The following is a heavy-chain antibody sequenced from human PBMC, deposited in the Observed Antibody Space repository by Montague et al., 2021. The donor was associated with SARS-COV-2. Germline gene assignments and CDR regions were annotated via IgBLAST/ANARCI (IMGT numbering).Heavy chain of an antibody. D-gene: IGHD2-15*01. J-gene: IGHJ4*02. CDR1: GGSISSSSYY. V-gene: IGHV4-39*01. CDR2: IYYSGST. CDR3: ARLASGWWELTLDY. Sequence: SETLSLTCTVSGGSISSSSYYWGWIRQPPGKGLEWIGSIYYSGSTYYNPSLESRVTISVDTSKNQFSLKLSSVTAADTAVYYCARLASGWWELTLDYWGQRTLVTVSS.